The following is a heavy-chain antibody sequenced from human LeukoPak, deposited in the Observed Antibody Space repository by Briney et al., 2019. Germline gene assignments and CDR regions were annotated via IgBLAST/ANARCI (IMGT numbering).Heavy chain of an antibody. Sequence: RGESLKISCVASGYNFTFYWIGWVRQMPGKGLEWMGIIYPGDSDTRYSPSFQGQVTISADKSINTAYLQWSSLKASDTAIYYCARGELYSGYDAYYGVDVWGQGTTVIVSS. D-gene: IGHD5-12*01. V-gene: IGHV5-51*01. CDR1: GYNFTFYW. CDR3: ARGELYSGYDAYYGVDV. J-gene: IGHJ6*02. CDR2: IYPGDSDT.